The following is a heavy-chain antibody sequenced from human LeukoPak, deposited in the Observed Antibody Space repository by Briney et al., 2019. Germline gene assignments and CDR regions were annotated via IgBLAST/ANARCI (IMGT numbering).Heavy chain of an antibody. Sequence: SVKVSCKASGGTFSSYAISWVRQAPGQGLEWMGGIIPIFGTANYAQKFQGRVTITADKSTSTAYMELSSLRSEDTAVYYCAREVQYYDFWSGYRTNYYYYYMDVWGKGTTVTVSS. CDR2: IIPIFGTA. J-gene: IGHJ6*03. CDR1: GGTFSSYA. CDR3: AREVQYYDFWSGYRTNYYYYYMDV. V-gene: IGHV1-69*06. D-gene: IGHD3-3*01.